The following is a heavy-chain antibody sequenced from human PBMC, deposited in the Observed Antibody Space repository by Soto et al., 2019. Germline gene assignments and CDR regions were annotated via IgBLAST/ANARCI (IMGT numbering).Heavy chain of an antibody. CDR1: GITFSNYA. CDR3: ARLWSEREPNFDH. J-gene: IGHJ4*02. CDR2: IRSKANNYAT. V-gene: IGHV3-73*01. D-gene: IGHD1-26*01. Sequence: EVQLLESGGGLVQPGGSLRLSCTASGITFSNYAMSWVRQAPRKGLEWVGRIRSKANNYATVYAASVKGRFTISRDDSKNTAYLQMTSLKTEDTAVYFCARLWSEREPNFDHWGQGTLVTVSS.